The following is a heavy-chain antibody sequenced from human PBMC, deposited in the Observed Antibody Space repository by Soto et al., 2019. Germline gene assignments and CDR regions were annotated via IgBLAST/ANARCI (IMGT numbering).Heavy chain of an antibody. CDR2: IYYSGST. CDR1: GGSISSGGYY. CDR3: AXEGFEYSSSSNYYGMDV. Sequence: PSETLSLTCTVSGGSISSGGYYWSWIRQHPGKGLEWIGYIYYSGSTYYNPSLKSRVTISVDTSKNQFSLKLSSVTAADTAVYYCAXEGFEYSSSSNYYGMDVWGQGTTVTVSS. D-gene: IGHD6-6*01. J-gene: IGHJ6*02. V-gene: IGHV4-31*03.